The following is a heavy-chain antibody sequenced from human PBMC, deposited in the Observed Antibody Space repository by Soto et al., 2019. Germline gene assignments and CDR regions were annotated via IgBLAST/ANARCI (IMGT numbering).Heavy chain of an antibody. CDR3: ARALAAAKRYGMDV. V-gene: IGHV1-8*01. Sequence: QVQLVQSGAEVKKPGASVKVSCKASGYTFTSYDINWVRQATGQGLEWMGWMNPDSGNTGYAQKFQGRVTMTRNTSISTAYMELSSLRSEDTAVYYCARALAAAKRYGMDVWGQGTTVTVSS. J-gene: IGHJ6*02. D-gene: IGHD6-13*01. CDR2: MNPDSGNT. CDR1: GYTFTSYD.